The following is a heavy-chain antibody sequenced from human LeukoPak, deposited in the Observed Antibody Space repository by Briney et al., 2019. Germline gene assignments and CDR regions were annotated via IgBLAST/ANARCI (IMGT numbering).Heavy chain of an antibody. D-gene: IGHD3-3*01. CDR1: GGSISSSSYY. J-gene: IGHJ6*03. Sequence: SETLSLTCTVSGGSISSSSYYWGWIRQPPGKGLEWLGSIYYSGSTYYNPSLKSRVTISVDTSKTQFSLKLSSVAAADTAVYYCARDSPLGVFWSGYFDYYYSMDVWGKGTTVTVSS. V-gene: IGHV4-39*07. CDR2: IYYSGST. CDR3: ARDSPLGVFWSGYFDYYYSMDV.